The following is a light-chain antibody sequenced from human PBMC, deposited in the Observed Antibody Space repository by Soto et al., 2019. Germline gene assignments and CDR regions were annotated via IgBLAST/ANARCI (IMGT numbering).Light chain of an antibody. Sequence: DNQMTHAPSSLSASVGDRVTITCRASQSISSYLNWYQQKPGKAPKLLIYAASTLQSGVPSRFSGSGSGTDFTLTISCLQPEDVATYYCQKYNSAPRTFGQGTKVDIK. V-gene: IGKV1-27*01. CDR1: QSISSY. CDR2: AAS. CDR3: QKYNSAPRT. J-gene: IGKJ1*01.